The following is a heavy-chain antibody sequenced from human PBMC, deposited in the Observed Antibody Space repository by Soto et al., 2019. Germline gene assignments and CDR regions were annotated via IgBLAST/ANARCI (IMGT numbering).Heavy chain of an antibody. CDR1: GGSFSGYY. D-gene: IGHD3-9*01. CDR2: INNSGST. Sequence: SETLSLTCAVYGGSFSGYYWSWIRQPPGKGLEWIGEINNSGSTNYNPSLKSRVTISVDTSKNQFSLTLSSVTAADTAVYYCARHGLSFLTGYYNVVRVVVPPDYWGQGTLVTAPQ. CDR3: ARHGLSFLTGYYNVVRVVVPPDY. J-gene: IGHJ4*02. V-gene: IGHV4-34*01.